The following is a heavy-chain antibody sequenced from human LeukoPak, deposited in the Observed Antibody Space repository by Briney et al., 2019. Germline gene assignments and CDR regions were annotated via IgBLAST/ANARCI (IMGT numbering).Heavy chain of an antibody. CDR1: GGSIGSSSYY. CDR3: ARDFSGYDFWSGYYTGFENNWFDP. D-gene: IGHD3-3*01. CDR2: IYYSGST. J-gene: IGHJ5*02. V-gene: IGHV4-39*07. Sequence: PSETLSLTCTVSGGSIGSSSYYWGWIRQPPGKGLEWIGSIYYSGSTYYNPSLKSRVTISVDTSKNQFSLKLSSVTAADTAVYYCARDFSGYDFWSGYYTGFENNWFDPWGQGTLVTVSS.